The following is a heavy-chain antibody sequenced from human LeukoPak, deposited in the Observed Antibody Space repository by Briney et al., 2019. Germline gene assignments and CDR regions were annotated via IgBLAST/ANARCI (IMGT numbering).Heavy chain of an antibody. CDR3: ARISVVGATPGIDAFDI. CDR1: GGSISSSSYY. J-gene: IGHJ3*02. CDR2: IYHSGST. D-gene: IGHD1-26*01. V-gene: IGHV4-30-2*01. Sequence: PSETLSLTCTVSGGSISSSSYYWSWIRQPPGKGLEWIGYIYHSGSTYYNPSLKSRVTISVGRSKNQFSLKLSSVTAADTAVYYCARISVVGATPGIDAFDIWGQGTMVTVSS.